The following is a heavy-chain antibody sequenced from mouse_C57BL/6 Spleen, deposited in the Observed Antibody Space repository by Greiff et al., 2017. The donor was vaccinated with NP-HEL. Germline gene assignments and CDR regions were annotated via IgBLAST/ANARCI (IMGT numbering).Heavy chain of an antibody. CDR3: ARGVFSWFAY. J-gene: IGHJ3*01. CDR2: INPNNGGT. Sequence: VQLQQSGPELVKPGASVKISCKASGYTFTDYYMNWVKQSHGKSLEWIGDINPNNGGTSYNQKFKGKATLTVDKSSSTAYMELRSLTSEDSAVYYCARGVFSWFAYWGQGTLVTVSA. CDR1: GYTFTDYY. V-gene: IGHV1-26*01.